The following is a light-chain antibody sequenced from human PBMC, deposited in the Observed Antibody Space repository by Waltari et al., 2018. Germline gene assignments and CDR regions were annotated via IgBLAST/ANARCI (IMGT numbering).Light chain of an antibody. V-gene: IGKV1-NL1*01. CDR2: ATS. Sequence: DIQMTQSPSSLSASVGDRVTITCRASQGIGNYLAWYQQKTGKAPNLLLYATSRLQSGVPSSFRGSGSGTDYTLIISSLQPEDCATYYCQQYSSTPWTFGQGATVEIK. J-gene: IGKJ1*01. CDR3: QQYSSTPWT. CDR1: QGIGNY.